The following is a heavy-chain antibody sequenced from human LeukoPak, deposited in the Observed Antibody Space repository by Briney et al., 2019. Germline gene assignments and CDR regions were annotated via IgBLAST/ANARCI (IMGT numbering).Heavy chain of an antibody. V-gene: IGHV4-34*01. CDR2: MNPSGST. Sequence: PSETLSLTCAVYGGSFSGYYWTWIRQTPEKGLEWIGEMNPSGSTNYNPSLKSRVTISVDTSKNQFSLELSSVTAADTAVYYCARGRQDVTMIVVVMTAVSYYLDVWGKGTTVTVS. CDR1: GGSFSGYY. D-gene: IGHD3-22*01. J-gene: IGHJ6*03. CDR3: ARGRQDVTMIVVVMTAVSYYLDV.